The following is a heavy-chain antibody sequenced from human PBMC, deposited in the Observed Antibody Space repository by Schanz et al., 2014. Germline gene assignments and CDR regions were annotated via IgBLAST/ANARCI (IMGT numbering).Heavy chain of an antibody. J-gene: IGHJ4*02. CDR3: TRGSGSRSYGWYYDS. CDR2: TSHDGSSA. CDR1: GFTFSDSW. D-gene: IGHD3-10*01. V-gene: IGHV3-74*01. Sequence: EVQLVESGGGFVQPGGSLRLSCAASGFTFSDSWMHWVRQAPGKGLVWVSRTSHDGSSASYADSVKGRFTISRDNAKNTLYLQMNSVRAEDSAVYYCTRGSGSRSYGWYYDSWGQGTLVTVSS.